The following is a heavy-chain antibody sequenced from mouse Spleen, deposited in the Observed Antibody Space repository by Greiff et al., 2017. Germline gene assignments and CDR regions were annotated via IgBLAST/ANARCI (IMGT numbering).Heavy chain of an antibody. CDR3: ARDYYGSSLYYAMDY. V-gene: IGHV1-85*01. Sequence: QVQLQQSGPELVKPGASVKLSCKASGYTFTSYDINWVKQRPGQGLEWIGWIYPRDGSTKYNEKFKGKATLTVDTSSSTAYMELHSLTSEDSAVYFCARDYYGSSLYYAMDYWGQGTSVTVSS. D-gene: IGHD1-1*01. J-gene: IGHJ4*01. CDR2: IYPRDGST. CDR1: GYTFTSYD.